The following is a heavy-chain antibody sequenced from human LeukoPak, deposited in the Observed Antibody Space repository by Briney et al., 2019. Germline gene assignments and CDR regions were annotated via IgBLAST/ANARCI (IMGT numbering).Heavy chain of an antibody. Sequence: GGSLRLSCVACGFPFSSYWMTWVGQAPGKGLEWVANIKQDGSKKSYVDSVKGRFTISRDNAKNSLYLQMNSLRAEDTAIYYCTRVGYIDEGIDYWGQGTLVTVSS. CDR1: GFPFSSYW. J-gene: IGHJ4*02. CDR3: TRVGYIDEGIDY. CDR2: IKQDGSKK. D-gene: IGHD5-24*01. V-gene: IGHV3-7*04.